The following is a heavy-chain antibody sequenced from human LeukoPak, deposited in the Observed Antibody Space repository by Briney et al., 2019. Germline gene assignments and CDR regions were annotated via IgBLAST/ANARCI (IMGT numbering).Heavy chain of an antibody. V-gene: IGHV6-1*01. CDR2: TFYRSKWYN. Sequence: SQTLSLTCAISGDSVSSNSAAWTWIRQSPSRGLEWLGRTFYRSKWYNDYEVSVKSRITINPDTSKNHFSLQLSSVTPEDTAMYYCARETSSSTWGFDYWGQGTLVTVSS. D-gene: IGHD6-6*01. J-gene: IGHJ4*02. CDR3: ARETSSSTWGFDY. CDR1: GDSVSSNSAA.